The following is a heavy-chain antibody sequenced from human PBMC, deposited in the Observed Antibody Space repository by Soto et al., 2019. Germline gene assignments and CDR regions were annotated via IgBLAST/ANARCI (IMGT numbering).Heavy chain of an antibody. Sequence: SETLSLTCTVSGGSISSSSYYWGWIRQPPGKGLEWIGSIYYSGSTYYNPSLKSRVTISVDTSKNQFSLKLSSVTAADTAVYYCARLKDIVVVVAATFDPWGQGTLVTVSS. D-gene: IGHD2-15*01. CDR1: GGSISSSSYY. V-gene: IGHV4-39*01. CDR2: IYYSGST. J-gene: IGHJ5*02. CDR3: ARLKDIVVVVAATFDP.